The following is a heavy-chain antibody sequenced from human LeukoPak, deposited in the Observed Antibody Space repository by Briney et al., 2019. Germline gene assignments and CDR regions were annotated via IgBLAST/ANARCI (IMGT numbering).Heavy chain of an antibody. Sequence: GGSLRLSCAASGFTFSSYAMSWVRQAPGKGLEWVSAISGSGGSTYYADSVKGRFTISRDNSKNTLYLQMNSLRAEDTAVYYRAKGRRFLEWLLNWGQGTLVTVSS. CDR2: ISGSGGST. CDR3: AKGRRFLEWLLN. J-gene: IGHJ4*02. V-gene: IGHV3-23*01. D-gene: IGHD3-3*01. CDR1: GFTFSSYA.